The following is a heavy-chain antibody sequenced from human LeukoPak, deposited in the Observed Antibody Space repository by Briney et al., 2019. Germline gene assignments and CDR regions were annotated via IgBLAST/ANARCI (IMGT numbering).Heavy chain of an antibody. D-gene: IGHD5-24*01. J-gene: IGHJ4*02. CDR2: ISSNGGST. CDR3: VITRGYISNYFDY. Sequence: GWSLRLSCSASGFTFSSYAMHWVRQAPGKGLEYVSAISSNGGSTYYADSVKGRFTISRDNSKNTLYLQMSSLRAEDTAVYYCVITRGYISNYFDYWGQGTLVTVSS. V-gene: IGHV3-64D*06. CDR1: GFTFSSYA.